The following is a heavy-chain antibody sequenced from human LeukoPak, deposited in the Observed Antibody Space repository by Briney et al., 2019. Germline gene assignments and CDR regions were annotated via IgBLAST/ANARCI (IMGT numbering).Heavy chain of an antibody. CDR3: AGASTIFGHFVY. CDR1: GGSISGTAYY. Sequence: AETLSLTCAISGGSISGTAYYWGWIRQPPGKGLEWIGSIYYSGSTYYNPSLKSRLTISVDTSKNQFSLKLSSVTAAATAVYYCAGASTIFGHFVYWGRGSLVAVSS. V-gene: IGHV4-39*07. J-gene: IGHJ4*02. D-gene: IGHD3-3*01. CDR2: IYYSGST.